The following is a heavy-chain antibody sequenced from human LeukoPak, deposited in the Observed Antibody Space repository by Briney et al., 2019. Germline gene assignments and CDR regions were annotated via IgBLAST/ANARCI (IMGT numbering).Heavy chain of an antibody. V-gene: IGHV4-4*07. CDR1: GGSISSYY. CDR3: ARVLTYDSSGWQSDAFDI. CDR2: IYTSGST. Sequence: SETLSLTCTVSGGSISSYYWSWIRQPAGKGLEWIGRIYTSGSTNNNPSLKSRVTMSVDMSKNHFSLKLSSVTAADTAVYYCARVLTYDSSGWQSDAFDIWGQGTKVTVSS. D-gene: IGHD6-19*01. J-gene: IGHJ3*02.